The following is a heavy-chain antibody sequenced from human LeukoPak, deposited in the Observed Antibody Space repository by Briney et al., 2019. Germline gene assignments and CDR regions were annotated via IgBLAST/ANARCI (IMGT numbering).Heavy chain of an antibody. CDR1: GYMFNSRL. D-gene: IGHD3-16*01. CDR3: ARPAITARSWFDP. V-gene: IGHV5-51*01. J-gene: IGHJ5*02. CDR2: IYPGDSET. Sequence: GEALKISCKASGYMFNSRLISWGRQMPGKGLEWVGFIYPGDSETTYSPSFQGQVTISADKSISTAYLQWSSLKASDTAMYYCARPAITARSWFDPWGQGTLVTVSS.